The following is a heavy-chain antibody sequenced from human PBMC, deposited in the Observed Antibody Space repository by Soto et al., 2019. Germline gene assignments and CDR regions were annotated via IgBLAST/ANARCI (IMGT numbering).Heavy chain of an antibody. CDR3: ARDQGDFVRY. J-gene: IGHJ4*02. V-gene: IGHV4-61*01. CDR1: GGSVSHTSYY. Sequence: SETLSLTCTVSGGSVSHTSYYWSWIRQSPGKGLEWIGYIYYNGSTNYNPSLKSRVTISVDTTKNQFSLKLSSVAAADTAVYYCARDQGDFVRYWGRGTLVTVSS. D-gene: IGHD3-16*02. CDR2: IYYNGST.